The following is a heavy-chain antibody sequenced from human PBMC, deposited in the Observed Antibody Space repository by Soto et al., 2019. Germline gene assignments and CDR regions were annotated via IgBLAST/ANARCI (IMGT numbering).Heavy chain of an antibody. CDR1: GGTFSSYT. J-gene: IGHJ5*02. D-gene: IGHD3-10*01. CDR2: IIPILGIA. Sequence: QVQLVQSGAEVKKPGSSVKVSCKASGGTFSSYTISWVRQAPGQVLEWMGRIIPILGIANYAQKFQGRVTITADKSTRTAYMELSSLRSEDTAVYYCARGRGSGSYSPLSCWFDPWGQGTLVTVSS. V-gene: IGHV1-69*02. CDR3: ARGRGSGSYSPLSCWFDP.